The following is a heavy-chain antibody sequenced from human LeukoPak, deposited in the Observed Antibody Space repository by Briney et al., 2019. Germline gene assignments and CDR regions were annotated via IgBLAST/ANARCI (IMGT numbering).Heavy chain of an antibody. V-gene: IGHV3-23*01. Sequence: PGGSLRLSCAASGFTFSRYAMSWVRQAPRKGLEWVSGITSSGATTYYPDSVKGRLTISRDNSKSTLYLQMNNLRAEDTAVYYCAPYGSGTYYRKAFDYWGQGTLVTVS. J-gene: IGHJ4*02. CDR2: ITSSGATT. CDR3: APYGSGTYYRKAFDY. D-gene: IGHD3-10*01. CDR1: GFTFSRYA.